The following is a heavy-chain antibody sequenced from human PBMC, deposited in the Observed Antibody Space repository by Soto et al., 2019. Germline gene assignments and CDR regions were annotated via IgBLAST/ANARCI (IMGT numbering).Heavy chain of an antibody. CDR3: ARGRVYSYGYDYYYGMDV. J-gene: IGHJ6*02. CDR1: GGSISSGNYY. Sequence: NPSETLSLTCTVSGGSISSGNYYWVWIRQPPGKGLEWITMIYSSGTTYYNPSLKSRVTISVDTSKNQFSLKLSSVSAADTAVYYCARGRVYSYGYDYYYGMDVWGQGTTVTVSS. D-gene: IGHD5-18*01. CDR2: IYSSGTT. V-gene: IGHV4-39*01.